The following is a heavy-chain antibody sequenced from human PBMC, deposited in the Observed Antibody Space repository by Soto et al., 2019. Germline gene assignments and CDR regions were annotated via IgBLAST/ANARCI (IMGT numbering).Heavy chain of an antibody. CDR3: ARAEVATNLDLDY. CDR1: GGTFSSYT. J-gene: IGHJ4*02. D-gene: IGHD5-12*01. CDR2: IIPILGIA. V-gene: IGHV1-69*02. Sequence: SVKVSCKASGGTFSSYTISWVRQAPGQGLEWMGRIIPILGIANYAQKFQGRVTITADKSTSTAYMELSSLRSEDTAVYYCARAEVATNLDLDYWGQGTLVTVSS.